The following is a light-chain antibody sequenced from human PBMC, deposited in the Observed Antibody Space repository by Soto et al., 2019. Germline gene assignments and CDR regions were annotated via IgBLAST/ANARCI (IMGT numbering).Light chain of an antibody. CDR3: ISYTVSRSYV. V-gene: IGLV2-14*01. J-gene: IGLJ1*01. CDR1: SRDIGAYDH. Sequence: QSALTQPASVSGSPGQSITISCSGTSRDIGAYDHVAWFQQFPDKTPKLVIYSVSNRPSGVSYRFSGSKSGNTASLTISGLQADDEADYYCISYTVSRSYVFGPGTKVTVL. CDR2: SVS.